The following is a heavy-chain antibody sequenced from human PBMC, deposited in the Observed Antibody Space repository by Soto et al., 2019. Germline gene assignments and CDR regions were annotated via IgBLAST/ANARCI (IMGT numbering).Heavy chain of an antibody. V-gene: IGHV4-34*01. Sequence: QVQLQQWGAGLLKPSETLSLTCAVYGGSFSGYYWSWIRQPPGKGLEWIGEINHSGSTNYNPSLKSRVTIAVDTSKNQFSLKLGSVTAADTAVYYCARGLNPAIESGYSSGWYNDYWGQGTLVTVSS. D-gene: IGHD6-19*01. CDR1: GGSFSGYY. J-gene: IGHJ4*02. CDR3: ARGLNPAIESGYSSGWYNDY. CDR2: INHSGST.